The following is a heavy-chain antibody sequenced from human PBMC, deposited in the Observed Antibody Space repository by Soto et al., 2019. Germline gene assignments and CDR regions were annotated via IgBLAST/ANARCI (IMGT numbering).Heavy chain of an antibody. CDR3: VRDFDWEQLEDH. V-gene: IGHV3-74*01. J-gene: IGHJ4*02. Sequence: GSLRLSCAASGFTFSSYWMHWVRQAPGKGLVWVSRMNSDGSSISYADSVRGRFTTSRDNAKNTLYLQMNSLRVEDSAVYYCVRDFDWEQLEDHWGQGTLVTVSS. CDR1: GFTFSSYW. D-gene: IGHD3-9*01. CDR2: MNSDGSSI.